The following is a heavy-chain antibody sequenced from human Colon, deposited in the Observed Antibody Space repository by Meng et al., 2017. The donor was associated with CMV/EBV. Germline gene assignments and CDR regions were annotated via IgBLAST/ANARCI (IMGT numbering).Heavy chain of an antibody. V-gene: IGHV3-30*02. CDR2: ISSDGSNK. J-gene: IGHJ4*02. CDR3: AKVYGVAGIDY. CDR1: GFSFSDCG. Sequence: QVQLVESXXXXXQXXGXXRLSCAASGFSFSDCGMYWVRQAPGKGLEWVSFISSDGSNKYYADSVKGRFTISREHSKKTLYLQMNSLRVEDSAVYYCAKVYGVAGIDYWGQGTLVTVSS. D-gene: IGHD2-8*01.